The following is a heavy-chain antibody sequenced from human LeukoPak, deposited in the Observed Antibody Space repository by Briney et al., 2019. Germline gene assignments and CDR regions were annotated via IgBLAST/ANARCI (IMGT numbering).Heavy chain of an antibody. Sequence: PSETVSLTCAVYGAXLRGYYWGWIRQPPGRGLEWLGGISHSGSTNYNSSHKSRVTMSVDTSKNQFSLKLGSVTDADTAVYYCARRPDGFDIWGQGTMVTVSS. CDR3: ARRPDGFDI. J-gene: IGHJ3*02. CDR1: GAXLRGYY. CDR2: ISHSGST. V-gene: IGHV4-34*01.